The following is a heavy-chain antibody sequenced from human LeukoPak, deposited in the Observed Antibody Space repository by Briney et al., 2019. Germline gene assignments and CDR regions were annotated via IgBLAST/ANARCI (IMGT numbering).Heavy chain of an antibody. D-gene: IGHD3-10*01. CDR2: IYYSGST. CDR3: ARHALRGAVPNWFDP. V-gene: IGHV4-31*03. CDR1: GGSISSGGYY. Sequence: SETLSLTCTVSGGSISSGGYYWSWIRQHPGKGLEWIGYIYYSGSTYYNPSLKSRVTISVDTSKNQFSPRLSSVTAADTAVYYCARHALRGAVPNWFDPWGQGTLVTVSS. J-gene: IGHJ5*02.